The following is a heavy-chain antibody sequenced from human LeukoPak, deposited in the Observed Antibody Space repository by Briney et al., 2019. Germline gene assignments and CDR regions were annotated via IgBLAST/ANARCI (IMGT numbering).Heavy chain of an antibody. V-gene: IGHV3-30*02. J-gene: IGHJ4*02. CDR3: AKDKEYYFDSSGWFDY. Sequence: GGSLRLSCAASGFIFSTYGMHWVRQAPGRGLEWVAFIRYDGTNKYYADSVKGRFTISRDNSKNTLYLQMNSLRAEDTAVYYCAKDKEYYFDSSGWFDYWGQGTLVTVSS. CDR1: GFIFSTYG. D-gene: IGHD3-22*01. CDR2: IRYDGTNK.